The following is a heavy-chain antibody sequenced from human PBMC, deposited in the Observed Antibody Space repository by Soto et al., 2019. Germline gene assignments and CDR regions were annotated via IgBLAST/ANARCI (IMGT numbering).Heavy chain of an antibody. D-gene: IGHD1-26*01. CDR2: IYYSGSTYYN. CDR1: GGSISSGGYY. Sequence: QVQLQEPGRGLVEPSQTLSLTCTVSGGSISSGGYYWSWIRQHPGKGLEWIGYIYYSGSTYYNYYNPSLKSRVTISVDTSKNQFSLKLSSVTAADTAVYYCARTPLLWGQGTLVTVSS. J-gene: IGHJ4*02. V-gene: IGHV4-31*03. CDR3: ARTPLL.